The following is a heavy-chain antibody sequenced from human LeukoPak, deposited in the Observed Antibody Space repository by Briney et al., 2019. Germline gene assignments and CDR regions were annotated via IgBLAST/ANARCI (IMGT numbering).Heavy chain of an antibody. Sequence: GGSLRLSCAASGFTFDDYAMHWVRHAPGKGLEWVSGISWNSGSIGYADSVKGRFTISRDNAKNSLYLQMNSLRAEDTALYYCARLAYSSGWYYFDYWGQGTLVTVSS. CDR2: ISWNSGSI. CDR3: ARLAYSSGWYYFDY. CDR1: GFTFDDYA. D-gene: IGHD6-19*01. V-gene: IGHV3-9*01. J-gene: IGHJ4*02.